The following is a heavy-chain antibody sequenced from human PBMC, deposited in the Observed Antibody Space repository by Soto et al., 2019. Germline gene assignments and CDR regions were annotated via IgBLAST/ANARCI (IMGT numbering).Heavy chain of an antibody. CDR1: GFTMTTA. CDR3: GSSDSQGAIDY. Sequence: HPAGSLRLSCAASGFTMTTAMTWVRQAPGKGLEWVSSFRGDGINTYYADSVKGRFTISRDNSKNTLYLQMNGLSVEDTAIYYCGSSDSQGAIDYWGQGTLVTVSS. CDR2: FRGDGINT. J-gene: IGHJ4*02. V-gene: IGHV3-23*01. D-gene: IGHD5-18*01.